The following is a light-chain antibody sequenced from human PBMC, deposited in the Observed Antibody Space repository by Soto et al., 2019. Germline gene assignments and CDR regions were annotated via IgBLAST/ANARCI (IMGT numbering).Light chain of an antibody. CDR2: DTN. J-gene: IGLJ1*01. Sequence: QAVVTQEPSLTASPGETVTLTCGSSTGTVTSGHYPYWFQQRPGQAPTTLIYDTNNKYSWTPDRFSGSLLGGKAALTLSGAQPEDEGDYYCLLLYSGNRRVFGTGTKVTVL. CDR1: TGTVTSGHY. V-gene: IGLV7-46*01. CDR3: LLLYSGNRRV.